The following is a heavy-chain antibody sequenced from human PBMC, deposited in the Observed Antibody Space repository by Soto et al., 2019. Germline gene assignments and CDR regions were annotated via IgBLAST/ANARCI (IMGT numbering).Heavy chain of an antibody. CDR1: GDSISGYY. D-gene: IGHD3-22*01. J-gene: IGHJ4*02. CDR2: IYYTGST. Sequence: SETLSLTCIVYGDSISGYYWRWIRQAPGKGMEWIGYIYYTGSTYYNPSLKSRVTISVDTSKNQFSLKLSSVTAADTAVYYCARAPYYYDSSGYCIPPYYFDYWGQGTLVTVSS. V-gene: IGHV4-59*08. CDR3: ARAPYYYDSSGYCIPPYYFDY.